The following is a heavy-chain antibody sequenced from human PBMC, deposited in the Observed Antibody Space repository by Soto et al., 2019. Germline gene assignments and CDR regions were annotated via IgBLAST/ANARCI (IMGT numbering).Heavy chain of an antibody. CDR3: ASRIPMVRGFISLDLDF. V-gene: IGHV4-39*02. J-gene: IGHJ4*02. Sequence: SETLSLTCTVSGGSISSSSHFWGWIRQPPGKGLEWIGSVHSSGSTYYNPSLRSRVTMSVDTSQNHFSLRLSSVTAADTAVYYFASRIPMVRGFISLDLDFWGQGTLVT. D-gene: IGHD3-10*01. CDR2: VHSSGST. CDR1: GGSISSSSHF.